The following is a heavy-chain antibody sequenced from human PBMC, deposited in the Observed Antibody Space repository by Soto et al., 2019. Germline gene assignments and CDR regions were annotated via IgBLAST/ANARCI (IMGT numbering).Heavy chain of an antibody. J-gene: IGHJ4*02. CDR2: IYYSGST. CDR1: GGSISSGGYY. D-gene: IGHD6-19*01. Sequence: PSETLSLTCTVSGGSISSGGYYWSWIRQHPGKGLEWIGYIYYSGSTYYNPSLKSRVTISVETSKNQFSLKLSSVTAADTAVYYCARLSPNGWLDPYYFDYWGQGTLVTVSS. CDR3: ARLSPNGWLDPYYFDY. V-gene: IGHV4-31*03.